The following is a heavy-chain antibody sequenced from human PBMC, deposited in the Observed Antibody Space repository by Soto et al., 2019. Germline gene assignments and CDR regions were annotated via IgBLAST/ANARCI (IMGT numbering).Heavy chain of an antibody. J-gene: IGHJ4*02. Sequence: SETLSLTCTVSGGSISSYYWSWIRQPPGKGLEWIGYIYYSGSTNYNPSLKSRVTISVDTSKNQFSLKLSSVTAADTAVYYCARIKTDNYGDWEFLFDYWGQGTLVTVSS. D-gene: IGHD4-17*01. CDR1: GGSISSYY. CDR2: IYYSGST. V-gene: IGHV4-59*08. CDR3: ARIKTDNYGDWEFLFDY.